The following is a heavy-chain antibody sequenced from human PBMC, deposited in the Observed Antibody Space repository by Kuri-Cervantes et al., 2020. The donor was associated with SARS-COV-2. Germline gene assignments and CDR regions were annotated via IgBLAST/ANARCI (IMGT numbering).Heavy chain of an antibody. CDR2: VSYDGSKK. J-gene: IGHJ4*02. V-gene: IGHV3-30-3*01. CDR1: GFTFSSYA. CDR3: AKAVRRIAAARYDFDY. D-gene: IGHD6-13*01. Sequence: GESLKISCAASGFTFSSYAMHWVRQAPGKGLEWVAVVSYDGSKKCYADSVKGRFTISRDNSKNTLYLQMNSLRAEDTAVYYCAKAVRRIAAARYDFDYWGQGTLVTVSS.